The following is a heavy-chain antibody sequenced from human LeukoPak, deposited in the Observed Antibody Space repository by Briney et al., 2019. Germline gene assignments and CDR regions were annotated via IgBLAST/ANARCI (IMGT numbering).Heavy chain of an antibody. CDR3: AKAPGTAYPDY. D-gene: IGHD1-14*01. CDR1: GFTFTNSA. CDR2: ITGSGGST. V-gene: IGHV3-23*01. Sequence: GGSLRLSCAASGFTFTNSAMTWVRQTPEKGLEWVSTITGSGGSTYYADSVMGRITISRDNSKNMVYLQMNSLRTQDTAVYYCAKAPGTAYPDYWGQGTLVTVSS. J-gene: IGHJ4*02.